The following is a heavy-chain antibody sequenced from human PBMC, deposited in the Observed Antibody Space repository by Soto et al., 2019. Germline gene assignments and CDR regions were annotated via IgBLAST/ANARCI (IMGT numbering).Heavy chain of an antibody. D-gene: IGHD4-4*01. V-gene: IGHV4-61*08. Sequence: QVQLQESGPGLVKPSETLSLTCTVSGGSVTSAGYYWGWIRQPPGKGLEWIGHIYYTGSTSYNPSLESRFTLSVDTSRDQFSLNLSSVTAADTAVYFCARTLTTDRRWFDPWGQGTLVTVSS. CDR2: IYYTGST. CDR3: ARTLTTDRRWFDP. J-gene: IGHJ5*02. CDR1: GGSVTSAGYY.